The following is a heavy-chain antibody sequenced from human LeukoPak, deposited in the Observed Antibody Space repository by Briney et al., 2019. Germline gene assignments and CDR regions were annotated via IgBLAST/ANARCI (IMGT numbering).Heavy chain of an antibody. J-gene: IGHJ3*02. D-gene: IGHD3-3*01. CDR2: ISYDGSNK. CDR1: GFTFSSYG. CDR3: AKGRDYGFWSGYSPHDAFDI. Sequence: PGGSLRLSCAASGFTFSSYGMHWVRQAPGKGLEWVAVISYDGSNKYYADSVKGRFTISRDNSKNTLYLQMNSLRAEDTAVYYCAKGRDYGFWSGYSPHDAFDIWGQGTMVTVSS. V-gene: IGHV3-30*18.